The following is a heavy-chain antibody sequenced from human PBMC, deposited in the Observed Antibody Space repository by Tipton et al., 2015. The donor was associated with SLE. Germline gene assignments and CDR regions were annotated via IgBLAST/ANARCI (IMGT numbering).Heavy chain of an antibody. Sequence: TLSLTCAVSGYSISSGYYWGWIRQPAGKGLEWIGRIYTSGSTNYDPSLKSRVTMSVDTSKNQFSLKLRSVTAADTAVYYCARAGPLLWFEDYYYYGMDVWGQGTTVTVSS. J-gene: IGHJ6*02. CDR1: GYSISSGYY. CDR3: ARAGPLLWFEDYYYYGMDV. D-gene: IGHD3-10*01. V-gene: IGHV4-61*02. CDR2: IYTSGST.